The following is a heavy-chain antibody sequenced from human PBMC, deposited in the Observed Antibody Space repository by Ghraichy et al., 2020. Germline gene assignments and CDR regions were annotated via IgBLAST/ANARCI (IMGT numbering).Heavy chain of an antibody. CDR2: LSGDGSDT. CDR3: TRGVLLEPGIADY. V-gene: IGHV3-7*03. CDR1: GFTFSRHW. J-gene: IGHJ4*02. Sequence: GGSLRLSCAASGFTFSRHWIHWVRQAPGKGLEWVASLSGDGSDTRYVDSVKGRFIISRDNAKNSLYLQLNSLRADDTAVYYCTRGVLLEPGIADYWGQGTLVTVSS. D-gene: IGHD2-21*01.